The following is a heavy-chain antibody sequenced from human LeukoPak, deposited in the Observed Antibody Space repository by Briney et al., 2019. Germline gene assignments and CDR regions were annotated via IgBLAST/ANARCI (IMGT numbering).Heavy chain of an antibody. D-gene: IGHD3-16*02. CDR3: ARDLVRELSVDY. J-gene: IGHJ4*02. CDR2: IYYSGST. Sequence: SETLSLTCTVSGGSISSSSYYWGWIRQPPGKGLEWIGNIYYSGSTYYNPPLKSRVTISVDTSKNQFSLKLSSVTAADTAVYYCARDLVRELSVDYWGQGTLVTVSS. CDR1: GGSISSSSYY. V-gene: IGHV4-39*01.